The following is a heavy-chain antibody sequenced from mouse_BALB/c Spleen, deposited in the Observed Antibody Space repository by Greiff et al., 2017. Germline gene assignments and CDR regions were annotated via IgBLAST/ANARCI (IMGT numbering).Heavy chain of an antibody. V-gene: IGHV14-3*02. Sequence: EVQGVESGAELVKPGASVKLSCTASGFNIKDTYMHWVKQRPEQGLEWIGRIDPANGNTKYDPKFQGKATITADTSSNTAYLQLSSLTSEDTAVYYCASEDYFDYWGQGTTLTVSS. J-gene: IGHJ2*01. CDR1: GFNIKDTY. CDR3: ASEDYFDY. CDR2: IDPANGNT.